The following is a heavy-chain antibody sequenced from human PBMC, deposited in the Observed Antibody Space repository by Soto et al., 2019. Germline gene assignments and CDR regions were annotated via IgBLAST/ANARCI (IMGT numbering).Heavy chain of an antibody. Sequence: GESLKISCKGSGYSFTSYWIGWVRQMPGKGLEWMGIIYPGDSDTRYSPSFQGQVTISADKSISTAYLQWSSLKASDTAMYYCARLFAPSGYWTLGAFDIWGQGTMVTVSS. J-gene: IGHJ3*02. CDR2: IYPGDSDT. V-gene: IGHV5-51*01. CDR3: ARLFAPSGYWTLGAFDI. D-gene: IGHD3-3*01. CDR1: GYSFTSYW.